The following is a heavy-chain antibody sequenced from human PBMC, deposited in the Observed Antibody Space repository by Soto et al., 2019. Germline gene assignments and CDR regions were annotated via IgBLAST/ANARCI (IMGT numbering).Heavy chain of an antibody. Sequence: QVHLQESGPGLVKPSGTLSLTCGVSGGSISPINWWSWVRQTPGKGLEWIGEIYHTGTTGYNPSLKSRVTISIDKSKNKFFPNLTSVTAADTALSYCARSPNIHSQTWFDPWGQGTWVTVSS. D-gene: IGHD2-15*01. J-gene: IGHJ5*02. CDR3: ARSPNIHSQTWFDP. V-gene: IGHV4-4*02. CDR2: IYHTGTT. CDR1: GGSISPINW.